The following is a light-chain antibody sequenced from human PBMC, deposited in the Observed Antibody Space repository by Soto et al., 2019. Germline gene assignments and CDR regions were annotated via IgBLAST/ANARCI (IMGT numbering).Light chain of an antibody. Sequence: PVEEATLACRASQSVSNNYLAWYQQKPGQAPRLLIYGASNRATGIPDRFSGSGSGTDFTLTISRLETEDFAVYYCQQYGSSGTFGQGTKVDIK. CDR2: GAS. CDR1: QSVSNNY. V-gene: IGKV3-20*01. CDR3: QQYGSSGT. J-gene: IGKJ1*01.